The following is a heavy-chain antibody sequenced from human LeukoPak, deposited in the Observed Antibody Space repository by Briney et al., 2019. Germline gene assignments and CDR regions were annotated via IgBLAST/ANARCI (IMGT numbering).Heavy chain of an antibody. CDR1: GGTFSSHA. CDR3: AGGSGGAGEAFDI. V-gene: IGHV1-2*04. CDR2: INPNSGGT. Sequence: ASVKVSCKASGGTFSSHAISWVRQAPGQGLEWMGWINPNSGGTNYAQKFQGWVTMTRDTSISTAYMELSRLRSDDTAVYYCAGGSGGAGEAFDIWGQGTMVTVSS. J-gene: IGHJ3*02. D-gene: IGHD2-15*01.